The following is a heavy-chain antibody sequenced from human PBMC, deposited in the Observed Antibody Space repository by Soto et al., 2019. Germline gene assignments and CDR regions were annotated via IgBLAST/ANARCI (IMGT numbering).Heavy chain of an antibody. V-gene: IGHV4-31*03. Sequence: QVQLQESGPGLVKPSQTLSLTCTVSGGSISSGGYYWSWIRQHPGKGLEWIGNIYYSGSTYYNPSLKSRVTISVDTSKNQFSLKLSSVTAADTAVYYCARGPYDSSGYYTPTRYFDYWGQGTLVTVSS. J-gene: IGHJ4*02. CDR1: GGSISSGGYY. D-gene: IGHD3-22*01. CDR2: IYYSGST. CDR3: ARGPYDSSGYYTPTRYFDY.